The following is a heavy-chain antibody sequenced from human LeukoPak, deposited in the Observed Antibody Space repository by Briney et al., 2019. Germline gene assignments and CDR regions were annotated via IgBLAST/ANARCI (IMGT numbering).Heavy chain of an antibody. V-gene: IGHV1-69*01. J-gene: IGHJ4*02. Sequence: SVKVSCKASGGTFSSYAISWVRQAPGQGLEWMGGTIPIFGTANYAQKFQGRVTITADESTSTAYMELSSLRSEDTAVYYCAWGTGYCSSTSCSSYYFDYWGQGTLVTVSS. D-gene: IGHD2-2*01. CDR1: GGTFSSYA. CDR3: AWGTGYCSSTSCSSYYFDY. CDR2: TIPIFGTA.